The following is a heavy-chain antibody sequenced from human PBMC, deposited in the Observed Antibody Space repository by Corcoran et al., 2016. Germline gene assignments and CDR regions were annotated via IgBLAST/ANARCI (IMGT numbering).Heavy chain of an antibody. V-gene: IGHV3-74*01. D-gene: IGHD1-1*01. J-gene: IGHJ4*02. CDR3: ARADSSWNGVEY. CDR2: INSDGSST. Sequence: EVQLVESGRGLVEPGGSLRLSCAASGFTFSSYWMHWVRQAPGKGLVWVSRINSDGSSTSYADSVKGRFTISRDNAKNTLYLQMNSLRAEDTAVYYCARADSSWNGVEYWGQGTLVTVSS. CDR1: GFTFSSYW.